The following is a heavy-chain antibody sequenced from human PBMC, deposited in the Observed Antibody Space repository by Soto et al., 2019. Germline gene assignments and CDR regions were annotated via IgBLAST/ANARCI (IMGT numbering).Heavy chain of an antibody. CDR2: ISAYNGNT. V-gene: IGHV1-18*01. CDR1: GYTFTNYG. J-gene: IGHJ4*02. Sequence: QVXLVXSGXXXXKXXXXXKXSXKASGYTFTNYGISWVRXAPGQGLEWMGWISAYNGNTNYAQKLQGRITMTTDTSTSTAYMELRSLRSDDTAVYYCARDQMSNGGGDYWGQGTLVTVSS. D-gene: IGHD7-27*01. CDR3: ARDQMSNGGGDY.